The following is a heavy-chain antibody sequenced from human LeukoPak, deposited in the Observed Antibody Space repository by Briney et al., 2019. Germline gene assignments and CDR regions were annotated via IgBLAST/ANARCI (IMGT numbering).Heavy chain of an antibody. J-gene: IGHJ6*02. V-gene: IGHV3-30-3*01. CDR2: ISYDGSNK. Sequence: GGSLRLSCAASGFTFSSYAMHWVRQAPGKGLEWVAVISYDGSNKYYAESVKGRFTISRDNSKNTLYLQMNSLRAEDTAVYYCARDDTTLWDYDFWSGSNSVGMDVWGQGTTVTVSS. CDR3: ARDDTTLWDYDFWSGSNSVGMDV. CDR1: GFTFSSYA. D-gene: IGHD3-3*01.